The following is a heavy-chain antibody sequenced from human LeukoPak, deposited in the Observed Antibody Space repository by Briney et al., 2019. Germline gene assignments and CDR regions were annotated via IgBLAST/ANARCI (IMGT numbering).Heavy chain of an antibody. V-gene: IGHV4-34*01. Sequence: SETLSLTCAVYGGSFSGYYWSWIRQPPGKGLEWIGEINHSGSTNYNPSLKSRVTISVDTSKNQFSLKVSSVTAADTAVYYCARRPYYYDTSGYYFEYYFDYWGQGTLVTVSS. CDR2: INHSGST. D-gene: IGHD3-22*01. J-gene: IGHJ4*02. CDR3: ARRPYYYDTSGYYFEYYFDY. CDR1: GGSFSGYY.